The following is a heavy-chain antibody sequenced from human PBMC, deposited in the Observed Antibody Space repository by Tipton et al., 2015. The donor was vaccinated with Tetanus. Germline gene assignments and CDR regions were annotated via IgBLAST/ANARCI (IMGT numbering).Heavy chain of an antibody. V-gene: IGHV1-18*01. D-gene: IGHD2-8*01. CDR2: ISAYNGNT. J-gene: IGHJ4*02. CDR1: GGTFSSYA. Sequence: QSGPEVKKPGSSVKVSCKASGGTFSSYAISWVRQAPGQGLEWMGWISAYNGNTNYAQKLQGRVTMTTDTSTSTAYMELRSLRSDDTAVYYCARDLRSKEGDHCTNGVCPDYWGQGTLVTVSS. CDR3: ARDLRSKEGDHCTNGVCPDY.